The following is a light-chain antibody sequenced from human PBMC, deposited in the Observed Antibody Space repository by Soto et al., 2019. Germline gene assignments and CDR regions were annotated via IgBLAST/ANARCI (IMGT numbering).Light chain of an antibody. CDR2: AAS. Sequence: IVLTQSPGTLSLSPGERATLSCRASQSVSSNYLAWYQQKPGQAPRLLIYAASSRATGIPDRFSGSGSGTDFTLSISRVEPEDFAVYYCQQYGSSLWTFGQGTKVDIK. CDR3: QQYGSSLWT. CDR1: QSVSSNY. V-gene: IGKV3-20*01. J-gene: IGKJ1*01.